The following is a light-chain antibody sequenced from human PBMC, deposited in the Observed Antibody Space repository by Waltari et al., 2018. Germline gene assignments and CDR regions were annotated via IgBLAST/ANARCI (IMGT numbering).Light chain of an antibody. V-gene: IGLV7-46*01. CDR1: TGPVTVTHY. Sequence: QDVVTQEPSVTVSAGGTVTLTCGSTTGPVTVTHYPHWFQQRPGQAPKTMIYDVGNKHSWARAGFSASLIWGKAARTRSGGQFEDEADYYCLLSFSGTVVFGGGTRLTVL. CDR2: DVG. J-gene: IGLJ2*01. CDR3: LLSFSGTVV.